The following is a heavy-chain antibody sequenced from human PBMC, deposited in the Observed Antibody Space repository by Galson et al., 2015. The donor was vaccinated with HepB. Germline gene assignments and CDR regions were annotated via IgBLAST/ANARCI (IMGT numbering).Heavy chain of an antibody. CDR3: ARSWTNYYRGGGFDF. Sequence: SVKVSCKASGYTFTRYHIHWVRQAPGQGLEWMGIINPSGGGTTYAQKFQGRVSMTSDTSTTTVYMELSSLRSEDTAVYYCARSWTNYYRGGGFDFWGQGTLATVSS. D-gene: IGHD3-10*01. CDR2: INPSGGGT. J-gene: IGHJ4*02. V-gene: IGHV1-46*01. CDR1: GYTFTRYH.